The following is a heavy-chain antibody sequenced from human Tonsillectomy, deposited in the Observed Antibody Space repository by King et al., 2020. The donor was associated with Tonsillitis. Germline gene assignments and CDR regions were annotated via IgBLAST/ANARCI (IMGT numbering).Heavy chain of an antibody. Sequence: EVQLVESGGGLVQPGGSLRLSCAASGFTFISYAMSWARQAPGKGLEWVSGISGSGGSTYYADSVKGRFTISRENSQNTLYLQMNSLRAEDTAVYYCAKAYLTSYYDILTGYSNWGQGTLVTVSS. D-gene: IGHD3-9*01. J-gene: IGHJ4*02. CDR2: ISGSGGST. V-gene: IGHV3-23*04. CDR3: AKAYLTSYYDILTGYSN. CDR1: GFTFISYA.